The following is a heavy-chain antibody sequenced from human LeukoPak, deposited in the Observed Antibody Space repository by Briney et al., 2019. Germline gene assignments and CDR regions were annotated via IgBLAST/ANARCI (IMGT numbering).Heavy chain of an antibody. CDR2: TNPHSGDT. Sequence: ASVRVSCEAYGYTLTDYYMHWVRQAPGQGLEWMGWTNPHSGDTNLAQKFQGRVTMTRDTSINTAYIELTRLTSDDSAVYYCARVDMTTVTIDYWGQGTLVTVSS. V-gene: IGHV1-2*02. CDR1: GYTLTDYY. D-gene: IGHD4-17*01. J-gene: IGHJ4*02. CDR3: ARVDMTTVTIDY.